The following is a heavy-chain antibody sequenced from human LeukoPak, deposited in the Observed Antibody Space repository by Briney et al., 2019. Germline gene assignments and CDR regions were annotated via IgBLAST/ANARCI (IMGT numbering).Heavy chain of an antibody. CDR2: ISAYNGNT. Sequence: ASVKVSCKASGYTFTSYGISWVRQAPGQGLEWMGWISAYNGNTNYAQKLQGRVTMTTDTSTSTANMELKSLRSEDTVVYYCARGDAAGYYYGMDVWGQGTTVTVSS. CDR1: GYTFTSYG. J-gene: IGHJ6*02. D-gene: IGHD6-25*01. CDR3: ARGDAAGYYYGMDV. V-gene: IGHV1-18*01.